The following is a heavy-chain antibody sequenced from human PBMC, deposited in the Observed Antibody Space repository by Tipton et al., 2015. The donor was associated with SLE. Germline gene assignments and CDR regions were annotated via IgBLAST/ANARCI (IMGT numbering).Heavy chain of an antibody. CDR2: IYYSGST. D-gene: IGHD4-17*01. CDR3: ARAPHDYGDNEAFDI. CDR1: GGSISSHY. J-gene: IGHJ3*02. V-gene: IGHV4-59*08. Sequence: TLSLTCTVSGGSISSHYWSWIRQPPGKGLEWFGYIYYSGSTNYNPSLKSRVTLSVDTSKNQFSLKLSSVTAADTAVYYCARAPHDYGDNEAFDIWGQGTMVTVSS.